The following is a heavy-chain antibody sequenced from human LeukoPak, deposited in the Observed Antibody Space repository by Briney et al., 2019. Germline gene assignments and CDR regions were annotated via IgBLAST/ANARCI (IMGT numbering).Heavy chain of an antibody. CDR2: IYYSGST. D-gene: IGHD6-19*01. V-gene: IGHV4-59*01. Sequence: SETLSLTCTVSGGSISSYYWSWIRQPPGKGLEWIAYIYYSGSTNYNPSLKSRVTISVDTSKNQFSLKLSSVTAADTAVYYCARTTGYSSGWYYFDYWGQGTLVTVSS. CDR1: GGSISSYY. J-gene: IGHJ4*02. CDR3: ARTTGYSSGWYYFDY.